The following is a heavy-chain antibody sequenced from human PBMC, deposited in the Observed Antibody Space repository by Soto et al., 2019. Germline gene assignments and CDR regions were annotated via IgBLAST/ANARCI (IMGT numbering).Heavy chain of an antibody. CDR1: GGSISSYY. Sequence: SETLSLTCTVSGGSISSYYWSWIRQPPGKGLEWIGYIYYSGSTNYNPSLKSRVTISVDTSKNQFSLKLSSVTAADTAVYYCARAGLIDQYSSGWENWFDPWGQGTLVTVSS. V-gene: IGHV4-59*01. CDR3: ARAGLIDQYSSGWENWFDP. CDR2: IYYSGST. D-gene: IGHD6-19*01. J-gene: IGHJ5*02.